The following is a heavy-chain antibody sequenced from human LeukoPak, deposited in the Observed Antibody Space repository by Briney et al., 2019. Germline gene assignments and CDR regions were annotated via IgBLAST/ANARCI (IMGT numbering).Heavy chain of an antibody. CDR3: AKDVHDSSGSFAY. J-gene: IGHJ4*02. CDR1: GFTFSSYA. CDR2: ISGSGGST. V-gene: IGHV3-23*01. D-gene: IGHD3-22*01. Sequence: PGGSLRLSCAASGFTFSSYAMSWVRQAPGNELEWVSTISGSGGSTHYADSVKGRFTSSRDKSKNTLYLQMNSLRAEDTAVYYCAKDVHDSSGSFAYWGQGTLVTVSS.